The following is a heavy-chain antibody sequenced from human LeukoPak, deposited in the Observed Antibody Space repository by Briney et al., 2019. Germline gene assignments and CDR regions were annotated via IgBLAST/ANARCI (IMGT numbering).Heavy chain of an antibody. D-gene: IGHD3-22*01. J-gene: IGHJ5*02. CDR2: IIPIFGTA. CDR1: GGTFSSYA. CDR3: ARASYYYDSSGYLNWSDP. Sequence: SVKVSCKASGGTFSSYAISWVRQAPGQGLEWMGRIIPIFGTANYAQKFQGRVMITTDESTSTAYMGLSSLRSEDTAVYYCARASYYYDSSGYLNWSDPWGQGTLVTVSS. V-gene: IGHV1-69*05.